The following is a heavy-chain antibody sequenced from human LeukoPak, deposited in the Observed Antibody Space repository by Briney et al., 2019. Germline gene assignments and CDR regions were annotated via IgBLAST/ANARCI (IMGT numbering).Heavy chain of an antibody. J-gene: IGHJ5*02. D-gene: IGHD3-16*01. V-gene: IGHV3-33*01. CDR1: GLTFSNYG. Sequence: GGSLRLSCTASGLTFSNYGMHWVRQAPNKRLEWVALIWYDGSNQYYADSVKVRFTVSRDSSKNTMYLQMNSLRAEDTAVYYCARPLGDDSIATWFNPWGQGTLVTVSS. CDR2: IWYDGSNQ. CDR3: ARPLGDDSIATWFNP.